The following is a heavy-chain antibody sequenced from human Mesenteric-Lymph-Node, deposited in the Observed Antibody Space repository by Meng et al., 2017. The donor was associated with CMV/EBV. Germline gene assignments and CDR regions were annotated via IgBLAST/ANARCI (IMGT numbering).Heavy chain of an antibody. J-gene: IGHJ4*02. CDR3: ARGSYQLLTYFDY. Sequence: TGAAYRGSFSGYYWSWIRQPPGKGLEWIGKIKHRGSANYDPSLKSRVTISVDTSKNQLSRKLSSLRSEDTAVYYCARGSYQLLTYFDYWGQGTLVTVSS. V-gene: IGHV4-34*01. CDR1: RGSFSGYY. D-gene: IGHD2-2*01. CDR2: IKHRGSA.